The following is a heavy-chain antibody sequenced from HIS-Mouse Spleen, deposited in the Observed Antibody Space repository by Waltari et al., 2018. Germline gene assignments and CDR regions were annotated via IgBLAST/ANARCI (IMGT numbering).Heavy chain of an antibody. Sequence: EVQLVESGGGLVQPGGSLRLSCAASGFTFSSYSMNWVRRAPGKGLEWVSYICSSSGTIYYADSGKGRFTISRDNAKNSLYLQMNSLRAEDTAVYYCARGQQWLAYYFDYWGQGTLVTVSS. V-gene: IGHV3-48*01. CDR2: ICSSSGTI. CDR3: ARGQQWLAYYFDY. J-gene: IGHJ4*02. CDR1: GFTFSSYS. D-gene: IGHD6-19*01.